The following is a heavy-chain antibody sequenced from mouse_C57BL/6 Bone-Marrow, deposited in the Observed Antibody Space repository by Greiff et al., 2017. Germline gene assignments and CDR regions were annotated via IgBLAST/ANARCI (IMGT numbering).Heavy chain of an antibody. CDR3: ASSGYDYDCAMDY. J-gene: IGHJ4*01. V-gene: IGHV2-6*01. CDR1: GFSLTSYG. Sequence: VQLQESGPGLVAPSQSLSITCTVSGFSLTSYGVDWVRQSPGKGLEWLGVIWGVGSTNYNSALKSRLSISKDNSKSQVFLRMNSLQTDDTAMYYCASSGYDYDCAMDYWGQGTSVTVSS. D-gene: IGHD2-4*01. CDR2: IWGVGST.